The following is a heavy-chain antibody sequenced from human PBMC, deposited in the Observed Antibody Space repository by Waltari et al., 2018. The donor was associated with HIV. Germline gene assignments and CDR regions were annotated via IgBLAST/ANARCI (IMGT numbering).Heavy chain of an antibody. D-gene: IGHD3-10*01. J-gene: IGHJ6*02. Sequence: QVQLQESGPGLVKPSGTLSLTCAVSGGSISSSNWWSWVRQPPGKGLEWIGEIYHSGSTNYNPSLKSRVTISVDKSKNQFSLKLSSVTAADTAVYYCARSPWFGELLPTYYYYGMDVWGQGTTVTVSS. CDR1: GGSISSSNW. V-gene: IGHV4-4*02. CDR3: ARSPWFGELLPTYYYYGMDV. CDR2: IYHSGST.